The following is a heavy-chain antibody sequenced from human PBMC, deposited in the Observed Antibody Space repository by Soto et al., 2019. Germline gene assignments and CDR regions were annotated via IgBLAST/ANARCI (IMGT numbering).Heavy chain of an antibody. Sequence: ASVKVSCKASGHTFTNFGIAWVRQAPGQGLEWMGWISPYKGNTHYAQKFQGRVTMTTDTSTSTAYMELRSLRSDDTAVYYCARDLDGSGSYYTDYWGQGTLVTVSS. D-gene: IGHD3-10*01. CDR1: GHTFTNFG. J-gene: IGHJ4*02. CDR3: ARDLDGSGSYYTDY. V-gene: IGHV1-18*01. CDR2: ISPYKGNT.